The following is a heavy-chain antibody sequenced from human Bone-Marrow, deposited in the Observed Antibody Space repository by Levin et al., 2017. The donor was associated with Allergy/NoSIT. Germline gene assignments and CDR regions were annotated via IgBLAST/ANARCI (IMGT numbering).Heavy chain of an antibody. CDR1: GYSIPEYY. Sequence: SQTLSLPCAVSGYSIPEYYWGWIRQPPGKGLEWIGTIYHGGDIYYNPSLRSRVTISIDTSKNQFSLKVTSMTAADSAVYYCAREYYLDVWGKGTTVTVSS. CDR3: AREYYLDV. V-gene: IGHV4-38-2*02. J-gene: IGHJ6*03. CDR2: IYHGGDI.